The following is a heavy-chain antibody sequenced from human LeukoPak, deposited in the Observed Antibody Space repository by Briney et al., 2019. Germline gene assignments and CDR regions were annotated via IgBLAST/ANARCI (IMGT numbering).Heavy chain of an antibody. CDR3: ARGLGDSVFDY. J-gene: IGHJ4*02. V-gene: IGHV3-11*06. D-gene: IGHD1-26*01. CDR2: ISSSSSYT. CDR1: GFAFSDYY. Sequence: PGGSLRLSCAASGFAFSDYYMAWIRQAPGKGLEWVSYISSSSSYTNYADSVKGRFTISRDNAKNSLYLQINSLRDEDTAVYYCARGLGDSVFDYWGQGTLVTVSS.